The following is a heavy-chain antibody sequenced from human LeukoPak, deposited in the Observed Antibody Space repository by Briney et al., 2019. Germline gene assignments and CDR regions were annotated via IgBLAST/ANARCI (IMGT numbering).Heavy chain of an antibody. CDR3: AREADSSSWYRSYYYYYMDV. CDR1: GGSFSGYY. V-gene: IGHV4-34*01. J-gene: IGHJ6*03. Sequence: SETLSLTCAVYGGSFSGYYWSWIRQPPGKGLEWIGEINHSGSTNYNPSLKSRVTISVDTSKNQFSLKLSSVTAADTAVYYCAREADSSSWYRSYYYYYMDVWGKGTTVTISS. CDR2: INHSGST. D-gene: IGHD6-13*01.